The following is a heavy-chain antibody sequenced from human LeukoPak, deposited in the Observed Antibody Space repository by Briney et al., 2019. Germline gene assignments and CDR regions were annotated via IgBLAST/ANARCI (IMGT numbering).Heavy chain of an antibody. CDR2: ISGSGGST. V-gene: IGHV3-23*01. Sequence: GGSLRLSCAASEFTFSSYAMSWVRPAPGTGLEWVSAISGSGGSTYYADSVKGRFTISRDNSKNTLYLQMNSLRAEDTAVYYCAKDRVYGDRRGENYFDYWGQGTLVTVSS. CDR3: AKDRVYGDRRGENYFDY. D-gene: IGHD4-17*01. J-gene: IGHJ4*02. CDR1: EFTFSSYA.